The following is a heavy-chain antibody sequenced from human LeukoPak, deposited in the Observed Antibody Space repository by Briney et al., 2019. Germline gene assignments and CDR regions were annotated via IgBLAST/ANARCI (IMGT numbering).Heavy chain of an antibody. D-gene: IGHD4-11*01. V-gene: IGHV3-33*01. CDR3: ARDAQRGFDYSNSLQY. J-gene: IGHJ4*02. CDR2: IWSDGTNK. Sequence: GRSLRLSCAAAGFTFNHYGMHRVRQAPGKGLEWVSVIWSDGTNKYYAASVKGRFTISRDDFDKTVYLQMSSLRPDDTGVYYCARDAQRGFDYSNSLQYWGQGTPVTVST. CDR1: GFTFNHYG.